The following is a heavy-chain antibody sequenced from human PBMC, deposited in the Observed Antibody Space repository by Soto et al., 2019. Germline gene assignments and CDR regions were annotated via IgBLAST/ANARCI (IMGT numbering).Heavy chain of an antibody. CDR3: ARDKITGPFDY. J-gene: IGHJ4*02. D-gene: IGHD2-8*02. V-gene: IGHV4-34*01. Sequence: WTWIRQPPGTGLEWIGEINHSGSTNYNPSLKSRVTISVDTSKNQFSLKLTSVTAADTAVYYCARDKITGPFDYWVQGTLVNVSS. CDR2: INHSGST.